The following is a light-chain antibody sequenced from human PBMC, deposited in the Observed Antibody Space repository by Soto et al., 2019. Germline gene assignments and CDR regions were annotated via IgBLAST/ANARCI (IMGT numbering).Light chain of an antibody. J-gene: IGLJ3*02. Sequence: QSALTQPASVSGSPGQSITISCTGASSDVGSYNFVSWYQQHPGKAPKLMIXDVXXXPSGVSNRFSGSKSGNTASLTISGXXXXXXXXXXCCSYAGTSTGVFGGGTKVTVL. CDR2: DVX. CDR1: SSDVGSYNF. CDR3: CSYAGTSTGV. V-gene: IGLV2-23*02.